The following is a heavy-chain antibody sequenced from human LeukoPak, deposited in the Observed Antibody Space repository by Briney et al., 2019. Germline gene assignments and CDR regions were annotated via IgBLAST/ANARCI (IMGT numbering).Heavy chain of an antibody. Sequence: SETLSLTCRVSGEPFSGYYWSWIRQPPGKGLELIGEINRSGNTDYNPSLKSRVTISVDTSKNQFSLKLSSVTAADTAVYYCASQSGSDDAFDIWGQGTMVTVSS. CDR2: INRSGNT. CDR1: GEPFSGYY. V-gene: IGHV4-34*01. J-gene: IGHJ3*02. D-gene: IGHD1-26*01. CDR3: ASQSGSDDAFDI.